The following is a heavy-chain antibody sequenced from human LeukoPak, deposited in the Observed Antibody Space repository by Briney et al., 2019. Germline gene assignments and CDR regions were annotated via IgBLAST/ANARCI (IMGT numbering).Heavy chain of an antibody. CDR3: ATSLELLRPVGY. J-gene: IGHJ4*02. Sequence: GGSLRLSCSASGFTFSSYTMHWVRQTPGKGVECVSTISSNGGSTFYADSVKGRFTISRDNSKNTLYLQMSSLRLEDTAVYYCATSLELLRPVGYWGQGTLVTVSS. CDR2: ISSNGGST. V-gene: IGHV3-64D*06. CDR1: GFTFSSYT. D-gene: IGHD1-26*01.